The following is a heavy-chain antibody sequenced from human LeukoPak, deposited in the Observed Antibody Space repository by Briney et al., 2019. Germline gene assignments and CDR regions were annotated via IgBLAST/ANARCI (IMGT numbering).Heavy chain of an antibody. CDR1: GGSFSGYY. CDR3: ASPPGPYDSSGYYYDGKYFQH. CDR2: INHSGST. V-gene: IGHV4-34*01. J-gene: IGHJ1*01. D-gene: IGHD3-22*01. Sequence: PSETLSLTCAVYGGSFSGYYWSWIRQPPGKGLEWIGEINHSGSTHYNPPLKSRVTISVDTSKNQFSLKLSSVTAADTAVYYCASPPGPYDSSGYYYDGKYFQHWGQGTLVTVSS.